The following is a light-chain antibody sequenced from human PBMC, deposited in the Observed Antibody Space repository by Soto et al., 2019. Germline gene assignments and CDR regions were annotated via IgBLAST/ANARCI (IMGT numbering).Light chain of an antibody. J-gene: IGKJ1*01. CDR2: AAS. CDR3: QQSYSTPLT. V-gene: IGKV1-39*01. Sequence: DIQVTQSPSSLSASVGDRVTITCRASQSISRYLNWYQQKPGKAPELLIYAASSLRSGVPARFSGSGSGAEFTLTVSSLQPADFASYYCQQSYSTPLTFGQGTKVEIK. CDR1: QSISRY.